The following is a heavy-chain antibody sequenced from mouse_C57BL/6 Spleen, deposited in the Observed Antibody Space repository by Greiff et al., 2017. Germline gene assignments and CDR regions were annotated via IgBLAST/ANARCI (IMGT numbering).Heavy chain of an antibody. CDR1: GYSFTDYS. CDR3: ARNHYGSSWFAY. Sequence: EVQLQQSGPELVKPGASVKISCKASGYSFTDYSMNWVKQSNGKSLEWIGVIYPNYGTTIYNQKFKGKATLTVDQSSSTAYMQLNSLTSEDSAVYYCARNHYGSSWFAYWGQGTLVTVSA. CDR2: IYPNYGTT. V-gene: IGHV1-39*01. D-gene: IGHD1-1*01. J-gene: IGHJ3*01.